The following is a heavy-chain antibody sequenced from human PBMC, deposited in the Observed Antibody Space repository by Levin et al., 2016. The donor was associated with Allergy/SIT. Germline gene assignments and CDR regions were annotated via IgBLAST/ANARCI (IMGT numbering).Heavy chain of an antibody. Sequence: WVRQAPGQGLEWMGGIIPIFGTANYAQKFQGRVTITADESTSTAYMELSSLRSEDTAVYYCARAPGYYYDSSGYYYYGMDVWGQGTTVTVSS. V-gene: IGHV1-69*01. CDR3: ARAPGYYYDSSGYYYYGMDV. CDR2: IIPIFGTA. J-gene: IGHJ6*02. D-gene: IGHD3-22*01.